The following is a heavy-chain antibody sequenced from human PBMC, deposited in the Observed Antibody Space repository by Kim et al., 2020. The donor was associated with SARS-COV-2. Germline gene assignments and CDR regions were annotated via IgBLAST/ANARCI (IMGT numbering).Heavy chain of an antibody. V-gene: IGHV1-2*06. CDR3: AREARDSRKYNWFDP. CDR1: GYTFTGYY. D-gene: IGHD6-13*01. Sequence: ASVKVSCKASGYTFTGYYMHWVRQAPGQGLEWMGRINPNSGGTNYAQKFQGRVTMTRDTSISTAYMELSRLRSDDTAVYYCAREARDSRKYNWFDPWGQGTLVTVSS. J-gene: IGHJ5*02. CDR2: INPNSGGT.